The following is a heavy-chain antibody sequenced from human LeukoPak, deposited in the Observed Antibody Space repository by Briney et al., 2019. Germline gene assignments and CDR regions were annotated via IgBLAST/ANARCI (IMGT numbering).Heavy chain of an antibody. D-gene: IGHD2-2*01. CDR2: INPSGGST. CDR3: AREGLDCSSTSCQAGSNWFDP. CDR1: GYTFTSYY. Sequence: ASVKVSCKASGYTFTSYYMHWVRQAPGQGLEWMGIINPSGGSTSYAQKFQGRVTTTRDMSTSTVYMELSSLRSEDTAVYYCAREGLDCSSTSCQAGSNWFDPWGQGTLVTVSS. J-gene: IGHJ5*02. V-gene: IGHV1-46*01.